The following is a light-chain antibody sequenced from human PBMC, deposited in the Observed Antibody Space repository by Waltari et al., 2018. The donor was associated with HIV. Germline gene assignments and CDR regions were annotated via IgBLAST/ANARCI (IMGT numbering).Light chain of an antibody. Sequence: DIQMTQSPSALSASVGDTVTITCRASRNITGWLAWHQQRPGKGPKLLIYKASRLDSGVPSRFSGSGSETNFTLTISGLQPDDFATYYCQQYSNYLWTFGQGTKVEVK. CDR3: QQYSNYLWT. CDR1: RNITGW. CDR2: KAS. V-gene: IGKV1-5*03. J-gene: IGKJ1*01.